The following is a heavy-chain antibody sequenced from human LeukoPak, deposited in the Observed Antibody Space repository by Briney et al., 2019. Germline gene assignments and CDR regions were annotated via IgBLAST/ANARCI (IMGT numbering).Heavy chain of an antibody. Sequence: PGGSLRLSCAASGFTVSSNYMSWVRQAPGKGLEWVSSISVSGGGTYYADSVKGRFTISRDNSKNTLFLQMNSLRAEDTAVYYCARDLGQYYDTSDNWFDPWGQGTLVTVSS. CDR1: GFTVSSNY. V-gene: IGHV3-53*01. CDR2: ISVSGGGT. D-gene: IGHD3-22*01. CDR3: ARDLGQYYDTSDNWFDP. J-gene: IGHJ5*02.